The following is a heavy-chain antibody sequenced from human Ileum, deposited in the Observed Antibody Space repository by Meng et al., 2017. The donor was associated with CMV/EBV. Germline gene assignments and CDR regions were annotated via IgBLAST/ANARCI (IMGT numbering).Heavy chain of an antibody. V-gene: IGHV3-53*01. CDR1: GFSVSSTF. CDR3: AKSNGYTATN. D-gene: IGHD5-24*01. J-gene: IGHJ4*02. CDR2: IYTGGDT. Sequence: EVQVMESGGGLIQPGGSLRLSCAASGFSVSSTFMSWFRQAPGKGLEWVSIIYTGGDTKYADSVKGRFSISRDSAENTVFLQMNSLRVEDTAVYYCAKSNGYTATNWGQGSLVTASS.